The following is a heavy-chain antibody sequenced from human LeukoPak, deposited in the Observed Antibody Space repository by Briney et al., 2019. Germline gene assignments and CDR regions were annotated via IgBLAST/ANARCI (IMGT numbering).Heavy chain of an antibody. D-gene: IGHD5-24*01. Sequence: GASVKVSCKASGYTFTGYYMHWVRQAPGQGLEWMGWINPNSGGTNYAQKFQGRVTMTRDTSISTAYMELSRLRSDDTAVYYCARDTGGMATITFYFDYWGQGTLVTVSS. V-gene: IGHV1-2*02. CDR1: GYTFTGYY. CDR3: ARDTGGMATITFYFDY. J-gene: IGHJ4*02. CDR2: INPNSGGT.